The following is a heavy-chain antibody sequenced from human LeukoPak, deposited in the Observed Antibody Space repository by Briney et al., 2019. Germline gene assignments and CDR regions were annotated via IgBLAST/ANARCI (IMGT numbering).Heavy chain of an antibody. CDR1: GYTFTGYY. CDR2: INPNSGGT. D-gene: IGHD3-22*01. CDR3: ATSYYYDSSGYYYFDY. J-gene: IGHJ4*02. Sequence: ASVKVSCKASGYTFTGYYMHWVRQAPGQGLEWMGWINPNSGGTNYAQKFQGRVTMTRDTSISTAYMELSRLRSEDTAVYYCATSYYYDSSGYYYFDYWGQGTLVTVSS. V-gene: IGHV1-2*02.